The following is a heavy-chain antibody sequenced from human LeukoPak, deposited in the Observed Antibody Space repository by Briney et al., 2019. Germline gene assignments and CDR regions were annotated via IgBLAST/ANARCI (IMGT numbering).Heavy chain of an antibody. D-gene: IGHD2-2*01. Sequence: GGSLRLSCAASGFTFSTYGMSWVRQTPGKGLGWVSATSGSGTTTYYEDSVKGRFTISRDNSKNTLYLQMNSLRAEDTAVYYCAKGRQTMRIVVVPAAAGGYYYYYMDVWGKGTTVTISS. CDR2: TSGSGTTT. V-gene: IGHV3-23*01. CDR3: AKGRQTMRIVVVPAAAGGYYYYYMDV. J-gene: IGHJ6*03. CDR1: GFTFSTYG.